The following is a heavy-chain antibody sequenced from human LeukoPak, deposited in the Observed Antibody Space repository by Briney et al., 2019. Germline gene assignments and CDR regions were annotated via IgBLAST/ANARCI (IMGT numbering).Heavy chain of an antibody. CDR3: ARVGCSSTSCIDY. CDR1: GYTFTSYG. CDR2: ISAYNGNT. J-gene: IGHJ4*02. D-gene: IGHD2-2*01. V-gene: IGHV1-18*01. Sequence: ASVKVSRKASGYTFTSYGISWVRQAPGQGLEWMGWISAYNGNTNYAQKFQGRVTITADESTSTAYMELSSLRSEDTAVYYCARVGCSSTSCIDYWGQGTLVTVSS.